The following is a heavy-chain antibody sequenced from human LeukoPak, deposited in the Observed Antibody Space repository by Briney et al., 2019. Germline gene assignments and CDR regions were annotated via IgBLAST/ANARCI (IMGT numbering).Heavy chain of an antibody. CDR3: AKVLGYCSGGSCGPFDP. CDR1: GFTFSSYA. CDR2: ISYDGGNK. J-gene: IGHJ5*02. D-gene: IGHD2-15*01. Sequence: GTSLRLSCAASGFTFSSYAMHWVRQAPGKGLEWVAVISYDGGNKYYADSVKGRFTISRDNSMNTLYLQMNSLRAEDTAVYYCAKVLGYCSGGSCGPFDPWGQGTLVTVSS. V-gene: IGHV3-30-3*01.